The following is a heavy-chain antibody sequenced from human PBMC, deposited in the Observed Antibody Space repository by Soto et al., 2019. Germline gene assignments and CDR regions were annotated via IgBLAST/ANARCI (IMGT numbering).Heavy chain of an antibody. D-gene: IGHD1-26*01. J-gene: IGHJ4*02. CDR3: ARSGGSFNLDY. V-gene: IGHV4-4*07. Sequence: SETLSLTCTVSGGSIRNYYWSWIRQSAGKGLEWIGRIYNSGSTQYNPSLKSRVTMSDDTSKNQFSLNLISVTAADTAVYYCARSGGSFNLDYWGLGTLVTVSS. CDR1: GGSIRNYY. CDR2: IYNSGST.